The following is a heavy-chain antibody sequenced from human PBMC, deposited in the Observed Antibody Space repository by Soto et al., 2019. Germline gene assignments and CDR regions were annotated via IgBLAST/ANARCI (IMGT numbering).Heavy chain of an antibody. J-gene: IGHJ4*02. CDR1: GGSLSSSQW. V-gene: IGHV4-4*02. D-gene: IGHD2-15*01. CDR3: AGRVGVRPY. CDR2: VDHSGNT. Sequence: SETLSLTCAVSGGSLSSSQWWTWVRQPPGKGLEWIGEVDHSGNTNSNQSLKSRGSISIDHSQNQFSLELRSVTAADTAVYYCAGRVGVRPYWGQGALVTVSS.